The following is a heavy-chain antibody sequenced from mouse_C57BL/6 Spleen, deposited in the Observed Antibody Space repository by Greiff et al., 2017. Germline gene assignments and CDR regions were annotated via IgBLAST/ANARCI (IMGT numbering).Heavy chain of an antibody. CDR2: IDPSDSYT. V-gene: IGHV1-69*01. CDR3: ARSYDYDGFDY. J-gene: IGHJ2*01. Sequence: QVQLQQPGAELVMPGASVKLSCKASGYTFTSYWMHWVKQRPGQGLEWLGEIDPSDSYTNYNQKFKGKSTLTVDKSSSTAYMQLSSLTSEDSAVYYCARSYDYDGFDYWGQGTTLTVSS. D-gene: IGHD2-4*01. CDR1: GYTFTSYW.